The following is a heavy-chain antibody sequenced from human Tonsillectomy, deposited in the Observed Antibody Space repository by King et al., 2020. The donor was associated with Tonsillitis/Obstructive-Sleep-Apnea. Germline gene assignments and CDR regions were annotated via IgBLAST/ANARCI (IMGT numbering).Heavy chain of an antibody. CDR2: INHSGST. CDR1: GGSFSGYY. Sequence: VQLQQWGAGLLKPSETLSLTCAVYGGSFSGYYWSWIRQPPGKGLEWIGEINHSGSTNYNPSLKSRVTISVDTSKNQFSLKLSSVTAADTAVYYCARSIYYCSSTSCPFRWGQGTLVTVSS. V-gene: IGHV4-34*01. CDR3: ARSIYYCSSTSCPFR. J-gene: IGHJ1*01. D-gene: IGHD2-2*01.